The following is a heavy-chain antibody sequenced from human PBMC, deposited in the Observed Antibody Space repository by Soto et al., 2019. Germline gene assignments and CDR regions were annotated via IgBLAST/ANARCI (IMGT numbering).Heavy chain of an antibody. Sequence: LXLTCAISWYSFSINIAACNFIMQSPSRGLELLGRTYYRSKWNNDYAISVKSRITINPDTSKNQFSLQLNSVTPQDTAVYYCPSDVAKVAGSIGDDFDVWGQGTMV. CDR3: PSDVAKVAGSIGDDFDV. CDR1: WYSFSINIAA. D-gene: IGHD6-19*01. CDR2: TYYRSKWNN. V-gene: IGHV6-1*01. J-gene: IGHJ3*01.